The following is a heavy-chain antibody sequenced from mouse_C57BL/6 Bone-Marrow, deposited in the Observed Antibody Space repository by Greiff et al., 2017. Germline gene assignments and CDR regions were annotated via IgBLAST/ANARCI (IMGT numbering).Heavy chain of an antibody. CDR2: ILPGSGST. CDR3: ARSYGNYLYFDV. CDR1: GYTFTGYW. Sequence: QVQLQQSGAELMKPGASVKLSCKATGYTFTGYWIEWVKQRPGHGLEWIGEILPGSGSTNYNEKFTGKATFTADTSSNTAYMQLSILTTEDSAIFSCARSYGNYLYFDVWGTGTTVTVSS. D-gene: IGHD2-1*01. J-gene: IGHJ1*03. V-gene: IGHV1-9*01.